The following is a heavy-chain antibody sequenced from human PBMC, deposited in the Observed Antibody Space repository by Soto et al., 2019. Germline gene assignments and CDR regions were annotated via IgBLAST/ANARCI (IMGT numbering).Heavy chain of an antibody. D-gene: IGHD7-27*01. Sequence: GGSLRLSCAASGLTFSNYALNWVRQAPGKGLEWVSAVTGGGGSTFYADSVKGRFTISRDNSKNTPYLQMNSLRAEDTALYYCAKEVTGEPQFDYWGQGALVTVSS. CDR1: GLTFSNYA. J-gene: IGHJ4*02. V-gene: IGHV3-23*01. CDR3: AKEVTGEPQFDY. CDR2: VTGGGGST.